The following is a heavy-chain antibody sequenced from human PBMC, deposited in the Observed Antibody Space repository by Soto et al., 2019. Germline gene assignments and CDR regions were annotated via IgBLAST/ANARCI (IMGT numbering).Heavy chain of an antibody. V-gene: IGHV3-11*01. CDR2: ISSSGSTI. CDR3: ARDCDYDFWSGYFNNYYYYYGMDV. CDR1: GFTFSDYY. Sequence: GGSLRLSCAASGFTFSDYYMSWIRQAPGKGLEWVSYISSSGSTIYYADSVKGRFTISRDNAKNSLYLQMNSLRAEDTALYYCARDCDYDFWSGYFNNYYYYYGMDVWGQGTTVTVSS. J-gene: IGHJ6*02. D-gene: IGHD3-3*01.